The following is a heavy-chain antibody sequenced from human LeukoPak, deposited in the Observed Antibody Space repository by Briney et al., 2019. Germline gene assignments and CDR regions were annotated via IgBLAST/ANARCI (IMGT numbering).Heavy chain of an antibody. CDR2: ISTSSSYI. J-gene: IGHJ3*02. CDR1: GFTFRGYS. CDR3: ARLGSGDAFDI. Sequence: GGSLRLSCAASGFTFRGYSMNWVRQAPGKGLEWVSSISTSSSYIYYAVSVRGRFTISRDNAKNSLYLQMNSLRAEDTAVYYCARLGSGDAFDIWGQGTVVTVSS. D-gene: IGHD3-10*01. V-gene: IGHV3-21*01.